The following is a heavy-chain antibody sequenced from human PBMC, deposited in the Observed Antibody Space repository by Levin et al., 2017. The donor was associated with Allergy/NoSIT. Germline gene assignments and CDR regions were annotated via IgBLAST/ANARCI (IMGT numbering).Heavy chain of an antibody. Sequence: NHGESLKISCKGSGHSFNIYWIGWVRQMPGKGLEWMGIIYPDDSDTRYSPSFQGQVPLSVDKSSSTAYLQWSIPKASATAMYYCARQNYYDDSSGYYGYFDYWGQGTLVTVSS. CDR1: GHSFNIYW. D-gene: IGHD3-22*01. V-gene: IGHV5-51*01. CDR3: ARQNYYDDSSGYYGYFDY. J-gene: IGHJ4*02. CDR2: IYPDDSDT.